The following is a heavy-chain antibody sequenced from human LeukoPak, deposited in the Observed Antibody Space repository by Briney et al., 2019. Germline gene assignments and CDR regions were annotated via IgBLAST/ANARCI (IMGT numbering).Heavy chain of an antibody. D-gene: IGHD2-8*02. V-gene: IGHV3-23*01. CDR1: GFTFYNYA. CDR2: ISGSGGNT. CDR3: AKPLGYCTGGVCYSNYFDP. J-gene: IGHJ5*02. Sequence: GGSLRLFCAASGFTFYNYAMSWVRQAPGKGLEWVSTISGSGGNTYYADSVKGRFTISRDNSENTLYLQMNSLRAEDTAAYYCAKPLGYCTGGVCYSNYFDPWGQGTLVTVSS.